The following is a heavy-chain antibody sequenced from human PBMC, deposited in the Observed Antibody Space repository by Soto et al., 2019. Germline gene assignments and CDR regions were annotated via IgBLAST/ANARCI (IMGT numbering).Heavy chain of an antibody. CDR2: ISAYNDYT. D-gene: IGHD3-10*01. J-gene: IGHJ6*02. V-gene: IGHV1-18*01. CDR1: GYTFISYG. Sequence: QVQLVQSGAEVKKPGSSVKVSCKASGYTFISYGISWVRQAPGQGLEWMGWISAYNDYTNYAQKLQGRVTMTTDTSTRIAYLELRSLRSDDTAVYDCAREGYYSGSGSYSPPRYYGMDVWGQGTTVTVSS. CDR3: AREGYYSGSGSYSPPRYYGMDV.